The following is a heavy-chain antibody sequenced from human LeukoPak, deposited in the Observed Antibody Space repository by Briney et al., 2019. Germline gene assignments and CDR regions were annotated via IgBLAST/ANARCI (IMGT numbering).Heavy chain of an antibody. V-gene: IGHV3-48*02. D-gene: IGHD6-19*01. CDR1: GFTFNFYW. CDR3: ARDQYSGHWYYALDI. CDR2: ISSSISVI. J-gene: IGHJ3*02. Sequence: GGSLRLSCAASGFTFNFYWMSWVRQAPGKGLEWVSYISSSISVIYYADSVKGRFTISRDNAKNSLYLQMNSLRDEDTAVYYCARDQYSGHWYYALDIWGQGTMVTVSS.